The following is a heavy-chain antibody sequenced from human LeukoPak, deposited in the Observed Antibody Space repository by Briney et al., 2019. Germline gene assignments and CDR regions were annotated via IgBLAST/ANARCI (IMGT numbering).Heavy chain of an antibody. Sequence: GGSLRLSCAASGFIFSSYGMHWVRQAAGKGLEWVAFIRYDGNNKNYADSVKGRFTISRDNSKNTLYLQVNSLRAEDAAVYYCARVAEPWFGEEGYYYGMDVWGQGTTVTVSS. CDR1: GFIFSSYG. V-gene: IGHV3-30*02. CDR3: ARVAEPWFGEEGYYYGMDV. J-gene: IGHJ6*02. D-gene: IGHD3-10*01. CDR2: IRYDGNNK.